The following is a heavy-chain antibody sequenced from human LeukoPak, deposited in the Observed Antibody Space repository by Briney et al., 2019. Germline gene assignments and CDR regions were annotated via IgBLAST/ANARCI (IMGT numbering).Heavy chain of an antibody. CDR3: AREAFYYGSGSPNFAVALNRRDAFDI. Sequence: SETLSLTCAVYGDSFSGYCWSWLRQPPGRGLEWIGEIHQCGSINYNPSLKSRLSISVDTSKNQFSLKLNSVTAADTAVYYCAREAFYYGSGSPNFAVALNRRDAFDIWGQGTMVTVSS. CDR1: GDSFSGYC. D-gene: IGHD3-10*01. V-gene: IGHV4-34*01. J-gene: IGHJ3*02. CDR2: IHQCGSI.